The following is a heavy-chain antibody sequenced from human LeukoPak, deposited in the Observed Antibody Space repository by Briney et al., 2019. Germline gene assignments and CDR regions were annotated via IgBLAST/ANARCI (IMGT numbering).Heavy chain of an antibody. CDR3: ARDYYGSGTYACIY. V-gene: IGHV3-30-3*01. J-gene: IGHJ4*02. Sequence: GGSLRLSCAASGFTFTKYIMNWVRQAPGKGLEWVAVISYDGSNKYYADSVKGRFTISRDNSKNTLYLQMNSLRAEDTAVYYCARDYYGSGTYACIYWGQGTLVTVSS. CDR2: ISYDGSNK. D-gene: IGHD3-10*01. CDR1: GFTFTKYI.